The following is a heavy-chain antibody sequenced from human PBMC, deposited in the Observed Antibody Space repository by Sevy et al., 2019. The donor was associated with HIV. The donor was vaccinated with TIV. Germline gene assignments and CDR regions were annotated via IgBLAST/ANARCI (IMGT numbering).Heavy chain of an antibody. CDR1: GFTFSSYA. CDR2: ISYDGSNK. CDR3: ARDLSLGYCTNGVCHPDY. Sequence: LSLTCAASGFTFSSYAMHWVRQAPGKGLEWVAVISYDGSNKYYADSVKGRFTISRDNSKNTLYLQMNSLRAEDMAVYYCARDLSLGYCTNGVCHPDYWGQGTLVTVSS. D-gene: IGHD2-8*01. V-gene: IGHV3-30-3*01. J-gene: IGHJ4*02.